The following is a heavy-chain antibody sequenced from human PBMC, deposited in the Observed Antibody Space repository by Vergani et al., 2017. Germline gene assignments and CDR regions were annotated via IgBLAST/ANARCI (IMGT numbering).Heavy chain of an antibody. CDR1: GFTFSSYS. Sequence: VQLVESGGGLVKPGGSLRLSCAASGFTFSSYSMNWVRQAPGKGLEWVAVISYDGSNKYYADSVKGRFTISRDNSKNTLYLQMNILRAEDTAVYYCARPRGYCSSTSCPFDYWGQGTLVTVSS. J-gene: IGHJ4*02. CDR3: ARPRGYCSSTSCPFDY. CDR2: ISYDGSNK. D-gene: IGHD2-2*01. V-gene: IGHV3-30*03.